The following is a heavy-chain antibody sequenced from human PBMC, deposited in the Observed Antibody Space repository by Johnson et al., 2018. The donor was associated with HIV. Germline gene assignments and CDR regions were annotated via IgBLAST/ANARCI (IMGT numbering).Heavy chain of an antibody. CDR3: AKGDYNFWSGDAFDI. D-gene: IGHD3-3*01. J-gene: IGHJ3*02. CDR1: GFTFDDYA. Sequence: VQLVESGGGLVQPGRSLRLSCAASGFTFDDYAMHWVRQAPGKGLEWVSGISWNSGSIAYADSVKGRFTISRDNAKNSLYLQINSLRAEDTAVYYCAKGDYNFWSGDAFDIWGQGTMVTVYS. CDR2: ISWNSGSI. V-gene: IGHV3-9*01.